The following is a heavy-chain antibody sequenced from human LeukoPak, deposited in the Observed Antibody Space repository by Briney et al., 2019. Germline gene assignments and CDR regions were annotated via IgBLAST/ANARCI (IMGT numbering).Heavy chain of an antibody. CDR2: VSRTGSTK. Sequence: GGSLRLSCVASGFTFSSFALDWVRQAPGRGLEWISAVSRTGSTKYYADSVKGRFTVSRDNSKNTVYLQMNSLRVDDSAVYYCAKRKNSPGYSSLDQWGQGTLVTVSS. V-gene: IGHV3-23*01. CDR3: AKRKNSPGYSSLDQ. CDR1: GFTFSSFA. D-gene: IGHD2-15*01. J-gene: IGHJ4*02.